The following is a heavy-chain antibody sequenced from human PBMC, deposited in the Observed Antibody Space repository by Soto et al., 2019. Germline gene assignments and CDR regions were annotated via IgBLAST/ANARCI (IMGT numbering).Heavy chain of an antibody. CDR2: ITSSSSTI. CDR3: ARDSYYYDSSGYYSSYYIDY. Sequence: PGGSLRLSCSASGFTFSSYAMNWVRQAPGKGLEWISYITSSSSTIHYADSVKGRFTSSRDNAKNSLYLQMNSLSDEDTAVYYCARDSYYYDSSGYYSSYYIDYWGQGTLVTVSS. D-gene: IGHD3-22*01. CDR1: GFTFSSYA. J-gene: IGHJ4*02. V-gene: IGHV3-48*02.